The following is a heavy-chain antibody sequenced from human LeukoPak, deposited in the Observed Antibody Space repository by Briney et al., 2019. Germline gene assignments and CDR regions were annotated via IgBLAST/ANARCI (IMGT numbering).Heavy chain of an antibody. V-gene: IGHV4-59*01. D-gene: IGHD2-2*01. Sequence: PSETLSLTCTVSGGSISSYYWSWIRQPPGEGLEWIGYIYYSGSTNYNPSLESRVTISLDTSKNQFSLNLSSVTAADTAVYYCARKSFHTSSYDYWGQGTLVTVSS. CDR1: GGSISSYY. CDR3: ARKSFHTSSYDY. J-gene: IGHJ4*02. CDR2: IYYSGST.